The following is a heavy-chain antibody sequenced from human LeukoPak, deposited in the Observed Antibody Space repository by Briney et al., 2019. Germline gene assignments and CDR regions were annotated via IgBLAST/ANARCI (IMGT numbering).Heavy chain of an antibody. J-gene: IGHJ6*03. V-gene: IGHV3-30*02. CDR3: AKTGFQWGQYYYYMDV. CDR2: IRYDESIQ. Sequence: GGSLRLSCAASGFTFSDFGMHWVRQAPGKGLEWVAFIRYDESIQYYADSVKGRFTISRDNSENTLYLQMTSLRSEDTAVYSCAKTGFQWGQYYYYMDVWGKGTTVTVSS. CDR1: GFTFSDFG. D-gene: IGHD1-14*01.